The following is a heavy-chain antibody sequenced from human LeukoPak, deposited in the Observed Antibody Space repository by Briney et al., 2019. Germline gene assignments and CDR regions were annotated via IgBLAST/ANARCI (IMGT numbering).Heavy chain of an antibody. Sequence: SETLCLTCAVSGYSISSGYYWGWIRQPPGKGLEWIGSIYHSGSTYYNPSLKSRVTISVDTSKNQFSLKLSSVTAADTAVYYCARVTYYGSGSYYSPYGMDVWGKGTTVTVSS. CDR2: IYHSGST. CDR3: ARVTYYGSGSYYSPYGMDV. J-gene: IGHJ6*04. D-gene: IGHD3-10*01. CDR1: GYSISSGYY. V-gene: IGHV4-38-2*01.